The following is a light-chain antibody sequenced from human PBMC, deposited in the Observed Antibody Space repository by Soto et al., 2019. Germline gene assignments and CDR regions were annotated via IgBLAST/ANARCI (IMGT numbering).Light chain of an antibody. CDR1: QTISSW. Sequence: DIQMTQSPSTLSVSVGDRFTITCRASQTISSWLAWYQQKPGKAPKLLIYKASSLESGVPSRFSGSGSGTEFTLTISSLQPDDFATYYCQQYNSQWTFGQGTKVDIK. CDR2: KAS. V-gene: IGKV1-5*03. CDR3: QQYNSQWT. J-gene: IGKJ1*01.